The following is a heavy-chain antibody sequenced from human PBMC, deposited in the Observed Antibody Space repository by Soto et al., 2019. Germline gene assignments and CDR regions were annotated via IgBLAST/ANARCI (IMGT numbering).Heavy chain of an antibody. V-gene: IGHV4-59*01. J-gene: IGHJ5*02. CDR1: GGSIANYY. CDR2: VYYRGST. D-gene: IGHD2-21*02. CDR3: ARDLPDCNLRNWFDP. Sequence: SETLSLTCSVSGGSIANYYWSWIRQPPGKGLEWVGYVYYRGSTNYNPSLKSRVSMSVATSRNLFSLKLASVTAADTAMYYCARDLPDCNLRNWFDPWGQGTLVTVS.